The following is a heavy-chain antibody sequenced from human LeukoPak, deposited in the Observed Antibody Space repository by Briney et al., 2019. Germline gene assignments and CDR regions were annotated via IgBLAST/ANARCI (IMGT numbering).Heavy chain of an antibody. CDR1: GGSISSYY. J-gene: IGHJ4*02. CDR2: IYYSGST. V-gene: IGHV4-59*01. Sequence: PSETLSLTCTVPGGSISSYYWSWIRQPPGKGLEWIGYIYYSGSTNYNPSLKSRVTISVDTSKNQFSLKLSSVTAADTAVYYCARDQEWLGFDYWGQGTLVTVSS. CDR3: ARDQEWLGFDY. D-gene: IGHD6-19*01.